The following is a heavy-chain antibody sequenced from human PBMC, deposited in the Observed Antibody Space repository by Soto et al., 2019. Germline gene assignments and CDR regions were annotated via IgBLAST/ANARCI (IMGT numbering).Heavy chain of an antibody. CDR2: INPSNGTT. Sequence: ASVKVSCKASGYTFTSYAMHWVRQAPGQRLEWMGWINPSNGTTQYCLSFQGRVTMTRDTSISTAYMELSSLRSDDTAVYYCASHDPGARFDPWGQGTLVTVYS. CDR3: ASHDPGARFDP. D-gene: IGHD1-1*01. J-gene: IGHJ5*02. CDR1: GYTFTSYA. V-gene: IGHV1-3*01.